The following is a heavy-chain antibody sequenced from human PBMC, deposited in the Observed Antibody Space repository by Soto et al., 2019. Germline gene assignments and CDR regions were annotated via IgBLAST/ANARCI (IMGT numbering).Heavy chain of an antibody. CDR1: GYSFTIYW. V-gene: IGHV5-10-1*01. Sequence: PGESLKISCKGSGYSFTIYWISWVRQMPGKGLEWMGRIDPSDSYTNYSPSFQGHVTTSADKSISTAYLQWSSLKASDTAMYYCASFYTAMGKGYYYYYYGMDVWGQGTTVTVSS. CDR3: ASFYTAMGKGYYYYYYGMDV. D-gene: IGHD5-18*01. J-gene: IGHJ6*02. CDR2: IDPSDSYT.